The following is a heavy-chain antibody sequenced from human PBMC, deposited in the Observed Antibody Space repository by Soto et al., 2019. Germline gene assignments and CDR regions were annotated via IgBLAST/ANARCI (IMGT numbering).Heavy chain of an antibody. Sequence: PGGSLRLSCAASGFTFSRYWMSWVRQAPGKGLEWVAVISYDGSNKYYADSVKGRFTISRDNSKNTLYLQMNSLRAEDTAVYYCAKDPLNYDFWSGYPLEYYYGMDVWGQGTTVTVSS. CDR3: AKDPLNYDFWSGYPLEYYYGMDV. CDR1: GFTFSRYW. D-gene: IGHD3-3*01. J-gene: IGHJ6*02. V-gene: IGHV3-30*18. CDR2: ISYDGSNK.